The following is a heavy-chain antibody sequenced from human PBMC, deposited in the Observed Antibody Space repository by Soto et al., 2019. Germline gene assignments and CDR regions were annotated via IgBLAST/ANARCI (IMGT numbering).Heavy chain of an antibody. D-gene: IGHD1-26*01. CDR1: GFTLSSHA. CDR2: ILSDGSNK. V-gene: IGHV3-30-3*01. Sequence: QVQLVESGGGVVQPGRPLRLSCAVSGFTLSSHAMHWVRQAPGKGLEWVALILSDGSNKYYADSVKGRFTTSRDNSKNTMYLQMNSLSVEDTAVYYCARDDEGGRDCDLGYWGQGALVTVSS. CDR3: ARDDEGGRDCDLGY. J-gene: IGHJ4*02.